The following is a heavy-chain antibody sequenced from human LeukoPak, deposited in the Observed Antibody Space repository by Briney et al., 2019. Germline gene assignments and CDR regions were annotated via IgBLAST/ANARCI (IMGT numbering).Heavy chain of an antibody. Sequence: SVKVSCKASGGTFSSYAISWVRQAPGQGLEWMGGIIPIFGTANYAQKFQGRVTITADESTSTAYMELSSLRSEDTAVYYCARDLPTDTEYYYDSSGDLGYWGQGTLVTVSS. J-gene: IGHJ4*02. CDR1: GGTFSSYA. CDR3: ARDLPTDTEYYYDSSGDLGY. V-gene: IGHV1-69*13. D-gene: IGHD3-22*01. CDR2: IIPIFGTA.